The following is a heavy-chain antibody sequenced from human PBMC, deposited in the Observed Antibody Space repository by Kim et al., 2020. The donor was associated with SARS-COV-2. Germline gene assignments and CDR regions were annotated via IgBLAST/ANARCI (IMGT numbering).Heavy chain of an antibody. Sequence: SETLSLTCTVSGGSISSYYWSWIRQPPGKGLEWIGYIYYSGSTNYNPSLKSRVTISIDTSKNQFSLKLSSVTAADTAVYYCARGSGITIFGVVIIRAFDIWGPGTMVTVSS. J-gene: IGHJ3*02. CDR2: IYYSGST. V-gene: IGHV4-59*13. CDR3: ARGSGITIFGVVIIRAFDI. CDR1: GGSISSYY. D-gene: IGHD3-3*01.